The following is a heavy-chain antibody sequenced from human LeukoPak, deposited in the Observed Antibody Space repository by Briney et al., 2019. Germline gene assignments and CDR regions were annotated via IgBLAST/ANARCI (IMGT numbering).Heavy chain of an antibody. CDR3: ARDDGFWSGYYPYYFDY. CDR2: IWYAESST. Sequence: GGSLRLSCAASGFIFNSYGIHWVRQAPGKGLEWVAVIWYAESSTYYTDSVKGRFTISRDNAKNSLYLQMNSLRAEDTAVYYCARDDGFWSGYYPYYFDYWGQGTLVTVSS. V-gene: IGHV3-33*01. J-gene: IGHJ4*02. CDR1: GFIFNSYG. D-gene: IGHD3-3*01.